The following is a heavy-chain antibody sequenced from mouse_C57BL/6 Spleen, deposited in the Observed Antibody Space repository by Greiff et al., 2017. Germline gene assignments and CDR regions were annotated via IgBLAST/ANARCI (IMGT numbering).Heavy chain of an antibody. CDR2: IYPGDGDT. Sequence: VQLQQSGAELVKPGASVKISCKASGYAFSSYWMNWVKQRPGKGLEWIGQIYPGDGDTNYNGKFKGKATLTADKSSSTAYMQLSSLTSEDSAVYFCARSGSSYEAWFAYWGKGTLVTVSA. CDR1: GYAFSSYW. J-gene: IGHJ3*01. V-gene: IGHV1-80*01. D-gene: IGHD1-1*01. CDR3: ARSGSSYEAWFAY.